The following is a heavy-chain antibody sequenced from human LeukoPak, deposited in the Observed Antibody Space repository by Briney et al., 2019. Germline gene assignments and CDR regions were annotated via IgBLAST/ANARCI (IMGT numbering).Heavy chain of an antibody. CDR3: AKIAVAGTSWFDP. V-gene: IGHV3-30-3*02. J-gene: IGHJ5*02. Sequence: GGSLRLSCAASGFTFSSYAMHWVRQAPGKGLEWVAVISYDGSNKYYADSVKGRFTIPRDNSKNTLYLQMNSLRAEDTAVYYCAKIAVAGTSWFDPWGQGTLVTVSS. CDR2: ISYDGSNK. CDR1: GFTFSSYA. D-gene: IGHD6-19*01.